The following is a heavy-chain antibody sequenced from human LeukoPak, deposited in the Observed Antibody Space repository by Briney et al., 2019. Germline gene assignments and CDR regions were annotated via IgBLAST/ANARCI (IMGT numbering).Heavy chain of an antibody. CDR1: DGSIMSNY. CDR2: MYTSGST. Sequence: SETLSLTCTVSDGSIMSNYWSWIRQPAGKGLEWIGRMYTSGSTNYNPSVKSRVTMSADTSKNQFSLKLSSVTGADTAVYYCVRDRKVGGAFDIWGQGTMVTVSS. J-gene: IGHJ3*02. V-gene: IGHV4-4*07. CDR3: VRDRKVGGAFDI. D-gene: IGHD3-16*01.